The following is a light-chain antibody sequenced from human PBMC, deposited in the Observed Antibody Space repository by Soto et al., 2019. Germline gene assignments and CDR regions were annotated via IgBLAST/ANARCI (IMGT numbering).Light chain of an antibody. CDR1: EGVASNY. CDR2: GAS. J-gene: IGKJ5*01. V-gene: IGKV3-20*01. CDR3: RQYGSSAIT. Sequence: IALTHSPATLSFSPGARDPLACRAREGVASNYLAWSQQKPGQAPSLLIYGASSRAAAVPDRFSGSGSGTDVSLIIIRLQHEDFAVYCCRQYGSSAITFGQGTRLEIK.